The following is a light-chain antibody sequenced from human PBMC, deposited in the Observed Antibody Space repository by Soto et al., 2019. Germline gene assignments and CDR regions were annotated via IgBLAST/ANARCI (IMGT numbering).Light chain of an antibody. Sequence: EIVMTQSPATLSLSPGDSATPSCRASPSVTSNLAWYQQALGQAPRILIYDASNRAAGIPDRFSGSGYETEFTLTISSLQSEDFAVYYCQKYNSWPLTCGGGTKVDIK. V-gene: IGKV3D-15*01. CDR2: DAS. CDR3: QKYNSWPLT. J-gene: IGKJ4*01. CDR1: PSVTSN.